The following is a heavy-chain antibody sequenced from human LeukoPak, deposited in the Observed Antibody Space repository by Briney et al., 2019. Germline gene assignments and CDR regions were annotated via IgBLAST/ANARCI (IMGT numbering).Heavy chain of an antibody. CDR1: GFTFSSYS. CDR2: ISSSSSYI. CDR3: ARDRTGWTIDY. V-gene: IGHV3-21*01. Sequence: GGSPRLSCAASGFTFSSYSMTWVRQAPGKGLEWVSSISSSSSYIYYADSVKGRFTISRDNAKNSLYLQMNSLRAEDTAVYYCARDRTGWTIDYWGQGTLVTVSS. D-gene: IGHD6-19*01. J-gene: IGHJ4*02.